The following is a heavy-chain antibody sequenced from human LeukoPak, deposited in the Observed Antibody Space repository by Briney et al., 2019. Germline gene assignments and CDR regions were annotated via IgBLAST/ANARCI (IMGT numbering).Heavy chain of an antibody. CDR1: GYSISSGYY. V-gene: IGHV4-38-2*02. J-gene: IGHJ4*02. Sequence: SSETLSLTCTVSGYSISSGYYWGWIRQPPGKGLEWIGSIYLSGSTHYNPSLKSRVTISVDTSKNQFSLKLSSVTAADTAVYYCARGGTVALDYWGQGTLVTVSS. D-gene: IGHD6-19*01. CDR3: ARGGTVALDY. CDR2: IYLSGST.